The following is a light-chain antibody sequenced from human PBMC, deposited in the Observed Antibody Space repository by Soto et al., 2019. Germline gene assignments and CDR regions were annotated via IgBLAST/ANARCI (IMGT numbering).Light chain of an antibody. CDR3: QQTSSTPT. CDR2: AAS. CDR1: QSIRSY. V-gene: IGKV1-39*01. J-gene: IGKJ4*01. Sequence: DIQLTQSPSSLSASVGDRVTITCRASQSIRSYLNCYQQKPGKAPKLLIYAASSLHTWVSSRFSGSGSGTDFTLTISNLQPEDFATYYCQQTSSTPTFGGGTKVEIK.